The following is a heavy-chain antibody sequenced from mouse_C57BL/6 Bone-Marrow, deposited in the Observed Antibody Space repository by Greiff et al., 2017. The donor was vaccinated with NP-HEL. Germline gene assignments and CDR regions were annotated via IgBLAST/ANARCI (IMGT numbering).Heavy chain of an antibody. J-gene: IGHJ1*03. V-gene: IGHV2-9-1*01. CDR1: GFSLTSYA. CDR3: ARKRYIYDGYPWYFDV. Sequence: VKLVESGPGLVAPSQSLSITCTVSGFSLTSYAISWVRQPPGKGLEWLGVIWTGGGTNYNSALKSRLSISKDNSKSQVFLKMNSLQTDDTARYYCARKRYIYDGYPWYFDVWGTGTTVTVSS. D-gene: IGHD2-3*01. CDR2: IWTGGGT.